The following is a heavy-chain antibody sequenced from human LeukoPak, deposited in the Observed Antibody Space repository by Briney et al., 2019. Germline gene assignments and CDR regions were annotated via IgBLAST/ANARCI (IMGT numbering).Heavy chain of an antibody. CDR2: INPSGGST. D-gene: IGHD6-6*01. V-gene: IGHV1-46*01. CDR1: GYTFTSYY. J-gene: IGHJ4*02. Sequence: ASVKVSCKASGYTFTSYYMHWVRQAPGQGLEWMGIINPSGGSTSYAQKFQGRVTMTRDMSTSIVYMELSSPRSEDTAVYYCAREYSSSALGSWGQGTLVTVSS. CDR3: AREYSSSALGS.